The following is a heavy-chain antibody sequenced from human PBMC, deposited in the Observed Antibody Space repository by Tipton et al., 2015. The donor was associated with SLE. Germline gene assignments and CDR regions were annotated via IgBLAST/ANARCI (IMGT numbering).Heavy chain of an antibody. Sequence: TLSLTCAVYGGSFSGYYWSWIRQPQGKGLEWIGYIYYSGSTNYNPSLKSRVTISVDTSKNQFSLKLSSVTTADTAVYYCARDKTSNYYDSSGSLDSWGQGSLVTVSS. CDR1: GGSFSGYY. V-gene: IGHV4-59*01. CDR3: ARDKTSNYYDSSGSLDS. D-gene: IGHD3-22*01. J-gene: IGHJ4*02. CDR2: IYYSGST.